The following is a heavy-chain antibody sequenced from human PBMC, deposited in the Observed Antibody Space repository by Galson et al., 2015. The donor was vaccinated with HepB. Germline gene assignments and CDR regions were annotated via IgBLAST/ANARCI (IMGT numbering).Heavy chain of an antibody. J-gene: IGHJ2*01. CDR3: ARSFLVTQRYWYFDL. Sequence: ETLSLTCSVSGGSLSSYYWGWIRQFPGKGLEWIGYVYYTGTTKYNPSLNSRVSISVDTSKNQFSLTLNSVTTADTAVFYCARSFLVTQRYWYFDLWGRGTLVTVSS. D-gene: IGHD3-3*02. CDR1: GGSLSSYY. V-gene: IGHV4-59*01. CDR2: VYYTGTT.